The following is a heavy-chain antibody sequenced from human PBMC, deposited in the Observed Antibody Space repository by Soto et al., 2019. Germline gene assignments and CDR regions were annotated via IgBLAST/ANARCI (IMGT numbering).Heavy chain of an antibody. CDR1: GGSISSCY. CDR2: IYYSGST. J-gene: IGHJ4*02. Sequence: PSETLSLTCTVSGGSISSCYWSWIRQPPGKGLEWIGYIYYSGSTNYNPSLKSRVTISVDTSKNQFSLKLSSVTAADTAVYYCARFRPYYCDSSGYTPFDYWGLVTLVSVS. D-gene: IGHD3-22*01. CDR3: ARFRPYYCDSSGYTPFDY. V-gene: IGHV4-59*01.